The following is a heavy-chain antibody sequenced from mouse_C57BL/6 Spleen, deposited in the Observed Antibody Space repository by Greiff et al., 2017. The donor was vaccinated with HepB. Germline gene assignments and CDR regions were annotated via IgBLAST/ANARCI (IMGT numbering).Heavy chain of an antibody. CDR3: ARQELGRGDWYCDV. Sequence: QVQLQQPGAELVKPGASVKLSCKASGYTFTSYWMHWVKQRPGQGLEWIGMIHPNSGSKNYNEKFKSKATLTVDKSSSTAYMQLSSLTSEDSAVYYCARQELGRGDWYCDVWGTGTTVTVSS. J-gene: IGHJ1*03. CDR1: GYTFTSYW. CDR2: IHPNSGSK. D-gene: IGHD4-1*01. V-gene: IGHV1-64*01.